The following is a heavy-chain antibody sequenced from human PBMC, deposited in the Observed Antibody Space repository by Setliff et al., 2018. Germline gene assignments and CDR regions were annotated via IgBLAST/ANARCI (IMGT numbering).Heavy chain of an antibody. CDR3: ATRSSYLDY. CDR2: IDGSSSTI. V-gene: IGHV3-48*04. J-gene: IGHJ4*02. Sequence: GGSLRLSCAASGFTFSSYSMNWVRQAPGKGPEWVSYIDGSSSTIYYADSVKGRFTISRDNAKNSLYLQMNSLRAEDTAVYYCATRSSYLDYWGQGTLVTVSS. CDR1: GFTFSSYS.